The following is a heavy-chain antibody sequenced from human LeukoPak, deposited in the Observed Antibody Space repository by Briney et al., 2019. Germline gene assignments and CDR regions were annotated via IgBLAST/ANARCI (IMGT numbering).Heavy chain of an antibody. J-gene: IGHJ4*02. CDR2: IYYSGST. Sequence: EWIGYIYYSGSTNYNPSLKSRVTISVDTSKNQFSLKLSSVTAADTAVYYCARDGDYDSPFDYWGQGTLVTVSS. CDR3: ARDGDYDSPFDY. V-gene: IGHV4-59*01. D-gene: IGHD3-22*01.